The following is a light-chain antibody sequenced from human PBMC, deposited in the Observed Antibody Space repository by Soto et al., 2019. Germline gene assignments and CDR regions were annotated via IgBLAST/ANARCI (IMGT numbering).Light chain of an antibody. CDR1: SSNIASNA. J-gene: IGLJ1*01. CDR2: SND. CDR3: ASWDDSMNGPV. V-gene: IGLV1-44*01. Sequence: QSVLTQPPSASGTPGQRVTVSCSGSSSNIASNAVNWYQQLPGTAPKLLIYSNDQRPSGVPDRFSASKSGTSASLAISGLQSEDEADYYCASWDDSMNGPVFGTGTRSRS.